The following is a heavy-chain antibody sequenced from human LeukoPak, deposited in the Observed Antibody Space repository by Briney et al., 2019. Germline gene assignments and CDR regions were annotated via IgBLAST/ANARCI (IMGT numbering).Heavy chain of an antibody. V-gene: IGHV1-69*04. Sequence: SVKVSCKACGGTFSSYAISWVRQAPGQGLEWMGRIIPILGIANYAQKFQGRVTITADNSTSTAYMELSSLRSEDTAVYYCASPYKPTYYYYYGMDVWGQGTTVTVSS. CDR3: ASPYKPTYYYYYGMDV. CDR2: IIPILGIA. CDR1: GGTFSSYA. J-gene: IGHJ6*02. D-gene: IGHD1-14*01.